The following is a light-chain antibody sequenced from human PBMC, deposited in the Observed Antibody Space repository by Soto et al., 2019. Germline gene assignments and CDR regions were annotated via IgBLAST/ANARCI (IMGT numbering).Light chain of an antibody. CDR2: SNN. Sequence: QSLLTQPPSASGTPGQRGTISCSGSSSNIGSNTVNWYQQLPGTAPKLLIYSNNQRPSGVPDRFSGSKSGTSASLAISGLQSEDEADYYCAAWDDSLNGWVFGGGTKVTVL. J-gene: IGLJ3*02. CDR1: SSNIGSNT. CDR3: AAWDDSLNGWV. V-gene: IGLV1-44*01.